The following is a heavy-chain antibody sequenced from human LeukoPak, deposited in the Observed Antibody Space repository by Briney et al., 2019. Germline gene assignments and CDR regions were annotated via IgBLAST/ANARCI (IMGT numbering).Heavy chain of an antibody. V-gene: IGHV4-38-2*01. Sequence: SETLSLTCAVSGYSISSGYYWGWIRQPPGKGLEWIGSIYHSGSTYYNPSLKSRVTISVDTSKNQFSLELSSVTAADTAVYYCARVLPWYFDLWGRGTLVTVSS. CDR1: GYSISSGYY. CDR3: ARVLPWYFDL. J-gene: IGHJ2*01. D-gene: IGHD3-3*01. CDR2: IYHSGST.